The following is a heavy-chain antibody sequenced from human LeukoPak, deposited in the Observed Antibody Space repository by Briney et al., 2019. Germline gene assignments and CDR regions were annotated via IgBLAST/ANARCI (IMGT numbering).Heavy chain of an antibody. CDR3: ARVLRYYYGSGEFDP. J-gene: IGHJ5*02. CDR1: GGSISSGGYY. V-gene: IGHV4-31*03. D-gene: IGHD3-10*01. CDR2: IYYSGST. Sequence: SQTLSLTCTVSGGSISSGGYYWSWIRQHPGKGLEWIGYIYYSGSTYYNPSLKSRVTISVDTSKNQFSLKLSSVTAAATAVYYCARVLRYYYGSGEFDPWGQGTLVTVSS.